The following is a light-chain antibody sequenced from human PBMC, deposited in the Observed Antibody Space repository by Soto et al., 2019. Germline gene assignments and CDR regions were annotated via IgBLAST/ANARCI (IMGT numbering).Light chain of an antibody. CDR1: QSISSY. Sequence: DIQMTHSPSSLSASVGSRFNITCRASQSISSYLNWYQQKPGKAPKLLIYAASSLQSGVPSRLSGSGYGTDLTITISSLQTEDFETYYCQQSYSTLRTFGHGTKVDI. CDR2: AAS. J-gene: IGKJ1*01. V-gene: IGKV1-39*01. CDR3: QQSYSTLRT.